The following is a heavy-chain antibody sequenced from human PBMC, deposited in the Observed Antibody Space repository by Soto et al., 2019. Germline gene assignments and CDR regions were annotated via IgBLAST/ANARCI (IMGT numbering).Heavy chain of an antibody. D-gene: IGHD3-3*01. CDR3: AHNGAVEWSDY. J-gene: IGHJ4*02. V-gene: IGHV2-5*02. CDR1: GFSLSTSGEG. CDR2: IYWDDDK. Sequence: SGPTLVNPTLTLTLTCTFSGFSLSTSGEGVGWIRQATGKDLKWLALIYWDDDKRYSPSLKGRLTITKDTSKNQVVLTMTNMDPVDTATYYWAHNGAVEWSDYWGQGTLVTVSS.